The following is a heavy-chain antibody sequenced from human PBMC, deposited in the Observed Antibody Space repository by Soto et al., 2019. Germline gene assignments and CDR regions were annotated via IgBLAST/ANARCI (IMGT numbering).Heavy chain of an antibody. CDR3: ARDGPDGFTFDY. V-gene: IGHV3-64*07. CDR1: GFTFSTYA. Sequence: EVPLVESGGGLVQPGGSLRLSCVASGFTFSTYAMHWVRQAPGKGLEYVSAILGNGNSPYYADSVKGRFTISRDNSKNTLYLQMDSLRPEDVALYYCARDGPDGFTFDYWGQGTLVTVSS. D-gene: IGHD5-12*01. CDR2: ILGNGNSP. J-gene: IGHJ4*02.